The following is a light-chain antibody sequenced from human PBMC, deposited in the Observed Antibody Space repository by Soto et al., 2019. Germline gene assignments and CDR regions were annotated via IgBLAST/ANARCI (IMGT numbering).Light chain of an antibody. V-gene: IGLV1-40*01. Sequence: QSALTQPPSVSGAPGQRVTISCTGSSSNIGAGYDVHWYQQLPGTAPKLLIYGNNNRPSGVPDRFSGSKSDTSASLAITGLQAEDEADYYCQSYDTSLSGSVFGGGTKLTVL. CDR3: QSYDTSLSGSV. J-gene: IGLJ2*01. CDR1: SSNIGAGYD. CDR2: GNN.